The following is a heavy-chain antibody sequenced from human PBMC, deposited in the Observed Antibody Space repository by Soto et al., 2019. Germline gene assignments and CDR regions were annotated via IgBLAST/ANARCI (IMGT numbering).Heavy chain of an antibody. D-gene: IGHD6-13*01. Sequence: ASVKVSCKASGYTFNTYGISWVRQAPGQGLEWMGWISAYNGNTNYAQKLQGRVTMTTDTSTSTAYMELRSLRSDDTAVYYCARDPGYSSSYYMDVWGKGTTVTVSS. CDR1: GYTFNTYG. J-gene: IGHJ6*03. CDR2: ISAYNGNT. V-gene: IGHV1-18*01. CDR3: ARDPGYSSSYYMDV.